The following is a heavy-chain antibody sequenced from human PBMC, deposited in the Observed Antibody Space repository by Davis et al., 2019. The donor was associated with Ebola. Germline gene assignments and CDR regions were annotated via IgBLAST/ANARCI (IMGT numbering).Heavy chain of an antibody. V-gene: IGHV1-18*01. D-gene: IGHD1-1*01. CDR3: ARAGERNWFDP. J-gene: IGHJ5*02. CDR2: ISAYNGNT. Sequence: AASVHVSCKASGYTFTRYGISWVRQAPGQGLEWMGWISAYNGNTNYAQKLQGRVTMTTDTSTSTAYMGLRSLRSDDTAVYYCARAGERNWFDPWGQGTLVTVSS. CDR1: GYTFTRYG.